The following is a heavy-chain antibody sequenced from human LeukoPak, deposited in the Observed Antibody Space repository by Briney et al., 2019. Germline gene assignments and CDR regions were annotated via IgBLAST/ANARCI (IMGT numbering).Heavy chain of an antibody. D-gene: IGHD6-6*01. Sequence: SQTLSLTCAISGDSVSRNDAAWNWIRQSPSRGIEWLGRTHYGSGWINDYAVSLGSRIVVSADTSKNQFSLQLNSVTPEDTAVYYCARGRRVYYGMDVWGQGTTVTVSS. CDR1: GDSVSRNDAA. CDR3: ARGRRVYYGMDV. CDR2: THYGSGWIN. J-gene: IGHJ6*02. V-gene: IGHV6-1*01.